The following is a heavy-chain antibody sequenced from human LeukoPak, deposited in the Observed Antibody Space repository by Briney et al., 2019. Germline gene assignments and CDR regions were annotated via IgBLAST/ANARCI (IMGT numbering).Heavy chain of an antibody. Sequence: GGSLRLSCAASGFTFSSYWMHWVRQAPGKGLVWVSRINSDGSSTTYADSVKGRFTISRDNAKNTLYLQMNSLRAEDTAVYYCARSYYDFWSGYSTHFDYWGQGTLVTVSS. J-gene: IGHJ4*02. CDR3: ARSYYDFWSGYSTHFDY. D-gene: IGHD3-3*01. CDR2: INSDGSST. V-gene: IGHV3-74*01. CDR1: GFTFSSYW.